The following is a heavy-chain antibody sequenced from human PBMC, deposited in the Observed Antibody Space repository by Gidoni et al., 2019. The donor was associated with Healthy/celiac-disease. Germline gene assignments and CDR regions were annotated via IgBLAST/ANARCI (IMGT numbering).Heavy chain of an antibody. J-gene: IGHJ3*02. CDR2: LHHSGST. V-gene: IGHV4-34*01. Sequence: QVQLQQWGAGLLKPSETLSLTCAVYGGSFSGYYWSWIRQPPGKGLEWIGELHHSGSTNHNPSLKSRVTISVDTSKNQFSLKLSSVTAADTAVYYCARGRITIFGVVIMGAFDIWGQGTMVTVSS. D-gene: IGHD3-3*01. CDR1: GGSFSGYY. CDR3: ARGRITIFGVVIMGAFDI.